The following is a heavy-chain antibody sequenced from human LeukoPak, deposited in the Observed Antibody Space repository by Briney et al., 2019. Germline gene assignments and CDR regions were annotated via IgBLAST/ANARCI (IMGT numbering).Heavy chain of an antibody. CDR1: GFTLSSLA. V-gene: IGHV3-23*01. Sequence: QPGRSLRLSCAPSGFTLSSLAMSCVRQAAGKVLEWVSATSGSGAITYYVDSVKGRFTIARDKSEKTLYLQMNSLRAEDTAVYYCAKSQRGYYPRRTYYYYMDVWGKGTTVTVSS. D-gene: IGHD1-26*01. CDR2: TSGSGAIT. J-gene: IGHJ6*03. CDR3: AKSQRGYYPRRTYYYYMDV.